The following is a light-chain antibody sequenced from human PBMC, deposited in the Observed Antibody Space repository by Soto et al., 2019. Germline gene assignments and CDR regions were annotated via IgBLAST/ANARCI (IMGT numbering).Light chain of an antibody. Sequence: QMTQSPSTLSASVGDRVTITCRASQNINTWLAWYQRKPGTAPRLLIYDVSTLQSGVPARFSGSGSGTKFTLTITSLQPDDSAIYYCQQYDGYFGPGTKV. CDR2: DVS. CDR3: QQYDGY. CDR1: QNINTW. J-gene: IGKJ3*01. V-gene: IGKV1-5*01.